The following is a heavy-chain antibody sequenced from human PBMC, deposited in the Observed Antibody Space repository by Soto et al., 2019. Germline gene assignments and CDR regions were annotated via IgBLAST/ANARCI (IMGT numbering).Heavy chain of an antibody. V-gene: IGHV3-23*01. Sequence: PGGSLRLSCAASGFSFSSYAMSWVRQAPGKGLEWVSAISGSGGSTYYADSVKGRFTISRDNSKNTLYLQMNSLRAEDTAVYYCAKHNRVAAATLPAHYDYWSQGTLVTVSS. CDR3: AKHNRVAAATLPAHYDY. D-gene: IGHD2-15*01. CDR2: ISGSGGST. J-gene: IGHJ4*02. CDR1: GFSFSSYA.